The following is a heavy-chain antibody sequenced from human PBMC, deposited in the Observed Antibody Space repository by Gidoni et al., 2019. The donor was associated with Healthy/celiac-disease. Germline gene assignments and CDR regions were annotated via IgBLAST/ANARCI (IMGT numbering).Heavy chain of an antibody. V-gene: IGHV3-23*01. J-gene: IGHJ3*02. D-gene: IGHD3-22*01. Sequence: EVQLLESGGGLVQPGGSLRLSCAASGFTFSSYAMRWVRQAPGKGLEWVSAISGSGGSTYYADAVKGRFTISRDNSKNTLYLQMNSLRAEDTAIYYCAKGSGYYDSSGYYPDAFDIWGQGTMVTVSS. CDR1: GFTFSSYA. CDR2: ISGSGGST. CDR3: AKGSGYYDSSGYYPDAFDI.